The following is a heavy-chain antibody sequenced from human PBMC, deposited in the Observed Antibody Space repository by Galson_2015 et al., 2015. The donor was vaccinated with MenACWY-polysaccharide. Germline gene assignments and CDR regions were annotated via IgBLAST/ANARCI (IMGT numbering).Heavy chain of an antibody. J-gene: IGHJ4*02. V-gene: IGHV3-74*01. Sequence: SLRLPCAASGFTFSSYWMHWVRQVPGQGLVWVSRINSDGSSTSYADSVKGRFTISRDNAKNTLYLQMNSLRAEDTAVYYCARQPTYYGSGWGQGTLVTVSP. D-gene: IGHD3-10*01. CDR3: ARQPTYYGSG. CDR1: GFTFSSYW. CDR2: INSDGSST.